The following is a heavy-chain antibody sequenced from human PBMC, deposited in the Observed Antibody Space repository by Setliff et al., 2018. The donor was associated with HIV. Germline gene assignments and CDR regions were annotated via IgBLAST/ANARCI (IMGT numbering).Heavy chain of an antibody. V-gene: IGHV3-11*06. CDR1: GFTFSDYY. D-gene: IGHD3-3*02. Sequence: PGGSLRLSCTASGFTFSDYYMSWIRQAPGKGLEWISDISSTTSSFTNYADSVKGRFTISRDNSKNTLNLQMNSLRPEDTAVYYCAKGLVIFGALSDWVLDYWGQGTLVTVSS. CDR2: ISSTTSSFT. CDR3: AKGLVIFGALSDWVLDY. J-gene: IGHJ4*01.